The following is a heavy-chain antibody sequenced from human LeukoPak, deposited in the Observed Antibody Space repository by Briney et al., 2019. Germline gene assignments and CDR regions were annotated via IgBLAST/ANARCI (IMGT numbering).Heavy chain of an antibody. Sequence: GGSLRLSCTGSGFTFGDYAMSWFRQAPGKGLEWVSVISGGGGTTYYGDSVKGRFTISRDNSKNTLFLQMNSLRVEDTATYYCVKGATVTTRPNFDYWGQGTVVTVSS. V-gene: IGHV3-23*01. CDR2: ISGGGGTT. J-gene: IGHJ4*02. CDR1: GFTFGDYA. D-gene: IGHD4-17*01. CDR3: VKGATVTTRPNFDY.